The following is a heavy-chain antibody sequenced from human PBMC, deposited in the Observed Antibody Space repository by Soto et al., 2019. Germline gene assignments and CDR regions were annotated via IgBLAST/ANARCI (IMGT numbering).Heavy chain of an antibody. CDR1: GGSIISGGYY. J-gene: IGHJ5*02. D-gene: IGHD2-2*01. V-gene: IGHV4-31*03. CDR3: ASGLGYCSSTSCYSSWFDP. Sequence: PSETLSLTCTVSGGSIISGGYYWSWIRQHPGKGLEWIGYIYYSGSTYYNPSLKSRVTISVDTSKNQFSLKLSSVTAADTAVYYCASGLGYCSSTSCYSSWFDPWGQGTLVTVSS. CDR2: IYYSGST.